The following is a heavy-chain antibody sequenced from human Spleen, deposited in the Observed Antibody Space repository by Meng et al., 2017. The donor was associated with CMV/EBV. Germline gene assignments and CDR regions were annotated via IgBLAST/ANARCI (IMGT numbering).Heavy chain of an antibody. V-gene: IGHV1-46*01. CDR1: FTRYS. J-gene: IGHJ4*02. Sequence: FTRYSMHWVRQAPGQGLEWMGIINPSGGSTSYAQKFQGRVTMTRDTSTSTVYMELSSLRSEDTAVYYCARESHYDFWSGYESRAFDYWGQGTLVTVSS. D-gene: IGHD3-3*01. CDR2: INPSGGST. CDR3: ARESHYDFWSGYESRAFDY.